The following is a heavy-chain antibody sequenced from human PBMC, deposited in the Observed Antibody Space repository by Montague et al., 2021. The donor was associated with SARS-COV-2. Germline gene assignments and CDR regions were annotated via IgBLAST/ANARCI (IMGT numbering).Heavy chain of an antibody. D-gene: IGHD3-10*01. CDR2: INHGGST. Sequence: SETLSLTCAVHGGSFSTYSWNWIRQPPGKGLEWIGEINHGGSTKYSPSLKSRLTISADTSKNQFSLKLTSVAAADTAVYYCARLRDGVVPSPILGVGPYYSSYYMDVWGRGTTVTVSS. V-gene: IGHV4-34*01. CDR3: ARLRDGVVPSPILGVGPYYSSYYMDV. CDR1: GGSFSTYS. J-gene: IGHJ6*03.